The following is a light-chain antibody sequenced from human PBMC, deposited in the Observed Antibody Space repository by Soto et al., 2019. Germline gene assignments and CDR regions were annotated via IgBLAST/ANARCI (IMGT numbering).Light chain of an antibody. J-gene: IGKJ5*01. CDR1: QSVSSNY. CDR3: QQYGGSYPII. Sequence: ETVLTQSRGTQSLSPGERATLSCRAIQSVSSNYLAWYQQKPGQAPRLLIYGASSRATGIPDRFSGSGSATDFTLTISRLEPEDFAVYYCQQYGGSYPIICGQGTRLEIK. V-gene: IGKV3-20*01. CDR2: GAS.